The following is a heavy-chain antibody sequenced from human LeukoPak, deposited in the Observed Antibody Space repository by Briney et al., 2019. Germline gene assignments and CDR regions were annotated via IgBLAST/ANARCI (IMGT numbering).Heavy chain of an antibody. CDR2: ISASGP. J-gene: IGHJ4*02. V-gene: IGHV3-23*01. D-gene: IGHD3-22*01. CDR1: GFTLSRLA. CDR3: AKDHESDGYPCLDH. Sequence: GGSQRLSCAASGFTLSRLAMTWVRQAPGKGLEWVPTISASGPYYADAVRGRFTISRDNSRNTLSLQMAGLRAEDTAVYYCAKDHESDGYPCLDHWGLGTLVTVSS.